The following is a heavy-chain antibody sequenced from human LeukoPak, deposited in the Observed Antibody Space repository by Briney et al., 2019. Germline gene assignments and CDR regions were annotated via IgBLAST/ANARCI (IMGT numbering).Heavy chain of an antibody. CDR3: AKVPHSWGLFDS. D-gene: IGHD3-16*01. J-gene: IGHJ4*02. V-gene: IGHV3-30-3*01. CDR1: GFTFSSYA. Sequence: GGSLRLSCAASGFTFSSYAMHWVRQAPGKGLEWVAVISYDGSNKYYADSVKGRFTISRDNSKNTLYLQMNSLRAEDTAVYYCAKVPHSWGLFDSWGQGTLVTVSS. CDR2: ISYDGSNK.